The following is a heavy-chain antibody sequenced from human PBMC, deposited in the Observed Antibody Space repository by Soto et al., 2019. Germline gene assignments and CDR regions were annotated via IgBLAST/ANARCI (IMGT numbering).Heavy chain of an antibody. CDR3: AHRPGVSQQQFGDWFDP. CDR1: GFSLSTSGVG. J-gene: IGHJ5*02. D-gene: IGHD3-10*01. Sequence: QITLKESGPTLVKPTQPLTLTCTFSGFSLSTSGVGVGWIRQPPGKALEWLALIYWNDDKRYSPSLKSRLTIAKYTSKNQVVLTMTNMDPVDTVTYYCAHRPGVSQQQFGDWFDPWGQGTLVTVSS. V-gene: IGHV2-5*01. CDR2: IYWNDDK.